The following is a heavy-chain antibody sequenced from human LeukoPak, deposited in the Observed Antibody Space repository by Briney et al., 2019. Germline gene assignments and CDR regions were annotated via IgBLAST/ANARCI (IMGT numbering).Heavy chain of an antibody. V-gene: IGHV5-51*01. Sequence: GESLKISCQGFGYSFTSYWIGWVRQIPGKGMEWMGVIYPGDSRIRYNPSFQGQVTISVDKSISTAYLQWVSLKASDTAMYYCACRDLTSTWTFPSGQATLVTVSS. CDR1: GYSFTSYW. J-gene: IGHJ5*02. D-gene: IGHD6-13*01. CDR3: ACRDLTSTWTFP. CDR2: IYPGDSRI.